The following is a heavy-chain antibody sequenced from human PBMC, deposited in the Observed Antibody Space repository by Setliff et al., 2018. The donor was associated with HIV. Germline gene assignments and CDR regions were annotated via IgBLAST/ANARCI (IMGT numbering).Heavy chain of an antibody. D-gene: IGHD6-19*01. CDR1: GFTFSNYP. CDR3: ARSMSGWSVDY. Sequence: SGGSLRLSCVASGFTFSNYPMKWIRQAPGKGLECVSYITSSSDTTYYGDSVQGRFTTSRDNAKNSLYLQMNSLRADDTAVYYCARSMSGWSVDYWGQGIQVTVSS. CDR2: ITSSSDTT. V-gene: IGHV3-48*01. J-gene: IGHJ4*02.